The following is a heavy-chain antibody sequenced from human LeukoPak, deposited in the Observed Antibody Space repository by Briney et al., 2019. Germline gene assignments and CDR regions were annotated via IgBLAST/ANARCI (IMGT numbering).Heavy chain of an antibody. CDR2: IYYSGST. CDR1: GGSFSGYY. D-gene: IGHD6-19*01. Sequence: SETLSLTCAVYGGSFSGYYWGWIRQPPGKGLEWIGNIYYSGSTYYKPSLKTRVTISVDTSKNQFSLKLTSVTTADTAVYYCARHASVDGNWPRPLDYWGQGSLVTVSS. CDR3: ARHASVDGNWPRPLDY. V-gene: IGHV4-34*01. J-gene: IGHJ4*02.